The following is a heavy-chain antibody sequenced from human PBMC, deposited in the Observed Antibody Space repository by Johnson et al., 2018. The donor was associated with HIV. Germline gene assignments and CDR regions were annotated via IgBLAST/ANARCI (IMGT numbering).Heavy chain of an antibody. CDR2: IRYDGSNK. V-gene: IGHV3-30*02. CDR1: GFTFSSYG. D-gene: IGHD3-22*01. CDR3: AKDWRDYYDSSRSCAFDI. Sequence: QVQLVESGGGVVQPGGSLRLSCAASGFTFSSYGMHWVRQAPGKGLEWVAFIRYDGSNKYYADSVKGRFTISRDNSKNTLYLQMNSLRAEDTAVYYCAKDWRDYYDSSRSCAFDIWGQGTMVTVSS. J-gene: IGHJ3*02.